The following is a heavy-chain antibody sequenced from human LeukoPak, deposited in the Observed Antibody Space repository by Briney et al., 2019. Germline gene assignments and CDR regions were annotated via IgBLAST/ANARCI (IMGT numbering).Heavy chain of an antibody. CDR1: GYTFTSYG. CDR2: IRAYNGNT. CDR3: ARDRGRYCSGGSCPNWYFDL. D-gene: IGHD2-15*01. V-gene: IGHV1-18*01. J-gene: IGHJ2*01. Sequence: GASVKVSCNAYGYTFTSYGISWVRQAPGQGLEWMGWIRAYNGNTNYAQKLQGRVTMTTDTSTSTAYMELRSLRSDDTAVYYCARDRGRYCSGGSCPNWYFDLWGRGTLVTVSS.